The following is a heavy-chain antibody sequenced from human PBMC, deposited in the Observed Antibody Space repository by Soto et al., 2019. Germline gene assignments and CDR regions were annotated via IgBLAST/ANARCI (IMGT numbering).Heavy chain of an antibody. CDR2: ISAYNGKT. D-gene: IGHD2-2*03. CDR1: GYSFTSYG. Sequence: ASVKVSCKASGYSFTSYGISWVRQAPGQGLEWMGWISAYNGKTNYAQKLQGRVTMTTDTSTSTAYMELRSLRSDDTAVYYCTTGYCSSTSCYVSSSWWADYWGQGTLVTVSS. V-gene: IGHV1-18*01. J-gene: IGHJ4*02. CDR3: TTGYCSSTSCYVSSSWWADY.